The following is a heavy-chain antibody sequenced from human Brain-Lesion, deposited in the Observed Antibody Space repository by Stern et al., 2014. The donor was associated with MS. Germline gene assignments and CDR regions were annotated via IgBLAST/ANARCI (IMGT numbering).Heavy chain of an antibody. J-gene: IGHJ4*02. V-gene: IGHV1-45*02. D-gene: IGHD4-17*01. CDR3: AEGGSYGFVY. CDR2: ITPFTGKT. CDR1: GNTFTNRY. Sequence: QLVQSGAEVKKTGSSVKVSCQASGNTFTNRYLHWVRQAPGQALEWMGWITPFTGKTNYAQNFQDRVTITMDRSMSTAYMDLSSLRSDDTAIYFCAEGGSYGFVYWGQGTLVTVSS.